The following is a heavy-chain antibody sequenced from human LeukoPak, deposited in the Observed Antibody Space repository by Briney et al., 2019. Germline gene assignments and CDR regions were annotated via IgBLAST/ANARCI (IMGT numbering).Heavy chain of an antibody. Sequence: SETLSLTCTVSGGSMSSHYWSWLRQPAGKGLEWIGRIYTSGSTNYNPSLKSRVTMSVDTSKKQFSLKMSSVTAAYTAVYYCARDNWGIDYGGQETLVTVSS. J-gene: IGHJ4*02. CDR3: ARDNWGIDY. D-gene: IGHD7-27*01. CDR1: GGSMSSHY. CDR2: IYTSGST. V-gene: IGHV4-4*07.